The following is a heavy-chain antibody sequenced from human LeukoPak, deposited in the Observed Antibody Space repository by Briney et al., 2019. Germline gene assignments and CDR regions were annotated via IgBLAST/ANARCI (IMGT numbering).Heavy chain of an antibody. D-gene: IGHD3-22*01. CDR1: GFTFSSFW. CDR2: IKQEGSEE. Sequence: GGSLRLSCAASGFTFSSFWMSWVRQAPGKGLEWVANIKQEGSEEYYVDSVKGRFTISRDNAKNSLYLQMNSLRAEDTAVYYCARWEGNGYYFDYRGQGTLVTVSS. V-gene: IGHV3-7*01. J-gene: IGHJ4*02. CDR3: ARWEGNGYYFDY.